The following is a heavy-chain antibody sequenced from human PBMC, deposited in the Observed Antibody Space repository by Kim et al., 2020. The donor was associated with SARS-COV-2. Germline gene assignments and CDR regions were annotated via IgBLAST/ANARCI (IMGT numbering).Heavy chain of an antibody. CDR3: ARELRDGYNYFTHFRENLYLRLFDY. CDR2: ISYDGSNK. Sequence: GGSLRLSCAASGFTFSSYGMHWVRQAPGKGLEWVAVISYDGSNKYYADSVKGRFTISRDNSKNTLYLQMNSLRAEDTAVYYCARELRDGYNYFTHFRENLYLRLFDYWGQGTLVTVSS. V-gene: IGHV3-33*05. D-gene: IGHD5-12*01. J-gene: IGHJ4*02. CDR1: GFTFSSYG.